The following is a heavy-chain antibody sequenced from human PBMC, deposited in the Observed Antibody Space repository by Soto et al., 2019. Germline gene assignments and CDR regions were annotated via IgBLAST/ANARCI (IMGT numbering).Heavy chain of an antibody. V-gene: IGHV3-73*01. D-gene: IGHD6-13*01. CDR2: IRSKANSYAT. CDR1: GFTFSGSA. Sequence: PGGSLRLSCAASGFTFSGSAMHWVRQASGKGLEWVGRIRSKANSYATAYAASVKGRFTISRDDSKNTAYLQMNSLKTEDTAVYYCLIAAADNYWGQGTLVTVSS. J-gene: IGHJ4*02. CDR3: LIAAADNY.